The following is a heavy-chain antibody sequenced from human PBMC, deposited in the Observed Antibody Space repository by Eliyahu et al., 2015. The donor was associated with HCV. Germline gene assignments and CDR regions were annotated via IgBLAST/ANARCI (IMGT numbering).Heavy chain of an antibody. J-gene: IGHJ4*02. CDR2: INAGNGNT. Sequence: QVQLVQSGAEVKKPGASVKVSCKASGYTFTSYAMHWVRQAPGQRLEWMGWINAGNGNTKYSQKFQGRVTITRDTSASTAYMELSSLRSEDTAVYYCARDRLVRGVMTYWGQGTLVTVSS. V-gene: IGHV1-3*01. CDR3: ARDRLVRGVMTY. CDR1: GYTFTSYA. D-gene: IGHD3-10*01.